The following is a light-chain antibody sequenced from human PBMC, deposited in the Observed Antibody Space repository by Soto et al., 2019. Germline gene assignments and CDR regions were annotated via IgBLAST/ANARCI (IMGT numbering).Light chain of an antibody. CDR1: QSISSW. Sequence: DIQMTQPPSTLSASVGDRVTITCRASQSISSWLAWYQQKPGKAPKLLIFDAATLESGVPSRFSASGSGTDFSLTISSLQPDDSATYYCQQLNSYPQLTFGGGTKGDIK. CDR2: DAA. V-gene: IGKV1-5*01. CDR3: QQLNSYPQLT. J-gene: IGKJ4*01.